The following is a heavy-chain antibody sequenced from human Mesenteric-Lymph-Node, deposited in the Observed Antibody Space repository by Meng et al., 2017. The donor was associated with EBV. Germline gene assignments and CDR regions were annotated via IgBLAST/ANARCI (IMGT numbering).Heavy chain of an antibody. CDR1: EFPFSDYP. J-gene: IGHJ5*02. Sequence: VQLVESGGGLVQAGGSLRLSFASSEFPFSDYPMYWVRQAPGKGLDWVSHVSGSGGSTYYADSVKGRFTISRDNSKNTLFLQMNSLGADDTAVYYCVKDLAVAGTWGQGTLVTVSS. V-gene: IGHV3-23*04. CDR2: VSGSGGST. D-gene: IGHD6-19*01. CDR3: VKDLAVAGT.